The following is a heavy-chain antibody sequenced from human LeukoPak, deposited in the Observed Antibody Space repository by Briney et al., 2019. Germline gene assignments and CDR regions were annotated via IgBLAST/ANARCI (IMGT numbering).Heavy chain of an antibody. V-gene: IGHV4-34*01. CDR3: ARLEMATITALDY. CDR2: INHSGST. J-gene: IGHJ4*02. Sequence: PSGTLSLTCAVYGGSFSGYYWSWIRQPPGKGLEWIGEINHSGSTNYNPSLKSRVTISVDTSKNQFSLKLSSVTAADTAVYYCARLEMATITALDYWGQGTLVTVSS. CDR1: GGSFSGYY. D-gene: IGHD5-24*01.